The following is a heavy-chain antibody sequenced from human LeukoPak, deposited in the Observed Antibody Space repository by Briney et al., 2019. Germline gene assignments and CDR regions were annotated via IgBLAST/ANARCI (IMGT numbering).Heavy chain of an antibody. J-gene: IGHJ4*02. CDR1: GFTFSSYA. CDR3: ASGVSAALDD. Sequence: QPGGSLRLSCAASGFTFSSYAMSWVRQAPGKGLEWVSVIYSGGSTYYSDSVKGRFTISRDNSKNTLYLQMNSLRAEDTAVYYCASGVSAALDDWGQGTLVTVSS. D-gene: IGHD2-8*01. V-gene: IGHV3-53*01. CDR2: IYSGGST.